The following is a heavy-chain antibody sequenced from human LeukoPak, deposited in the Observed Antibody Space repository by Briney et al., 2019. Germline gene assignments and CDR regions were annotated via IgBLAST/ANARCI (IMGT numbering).Heavy chain of an antibody. CDR1: GYTFTSYG. D-gene: IGHD6-13*01. CDR2: ISAYNGNT. V-gene: IGHV1-18*01. CDR3: ARPESDSSSWYVF. J-gene: IGHJ4*02. Sequence: AASVKVSCKASGYTFTSYGISWVRQAPGRGLEWMGWISAYNGNTNYAQKLQGRVTMTTDTSTSTAYMELRSLRSEGTAVYYCARPESDSSSWYVFWGQGTLVTVSS.